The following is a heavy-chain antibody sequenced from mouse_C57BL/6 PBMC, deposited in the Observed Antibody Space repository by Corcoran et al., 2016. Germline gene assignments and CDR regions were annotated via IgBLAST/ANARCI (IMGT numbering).Heavy chain of an antibody. J-gene: IGHJ2*01. CDR3: SSLSLITTVVAPFYY. CDR1: GYTFTDYY. V-gene: IGHV1-26*01. CDR2: INPNNGGT. Sequence: EVQLQQSGPELVKPGASVKISCKASGYTFTDYYMNWVKQSHGKSLEWIGDINPNNGGTSYNQKFKGKATLTVDKSSSTAYMELRSLTSEDSAVYYCSSLSLITTVVAPFYYWGQGTTLTVSS. D-gene: IGHD1-1*01.